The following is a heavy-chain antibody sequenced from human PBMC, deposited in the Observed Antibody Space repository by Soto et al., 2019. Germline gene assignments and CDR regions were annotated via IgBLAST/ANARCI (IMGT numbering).Heavy chain of an antibody. V-gene: IGHV4-59*08. CDR1: GGSISSYY. Sequence: SETLSLTCTVSGGSISSYYLSWIRQPPGKGLEWIGYIYYSGSTNYNPSLKSRVTISVDTSKNQFSLKLSSVTAADPAVYYCARQWSILLWFGELNLYYGMDVWSQGTTVTVSS. J-gene: IGHJ6*02. CDR2: IYYSGST. D-gene: IGHD3-10*01. CDR3: ARQWSILLWFGELNLYYGMDV.